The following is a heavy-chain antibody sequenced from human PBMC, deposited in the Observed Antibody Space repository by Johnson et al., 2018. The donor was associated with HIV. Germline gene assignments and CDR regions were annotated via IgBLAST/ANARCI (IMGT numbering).Heavy chain of an antibody. CDR1: EFRLSNYA. CDR3: AIVRKDIEAADGLDNDGVDM. CDR2: ISYDGSKK. V-gene: IGHV3-30*03. D-gene: IGHD6-25*01. J-gene: IGHJ3*02. Sequence: QMLLVESGGGVVQPGRSLTIYCAVSEFRLSNYAMHWVRLGPGKGLQWVAVISYDGSKKFYAESVRGRFTISRDNSKNTVYLQMDSIRGYDPAVYYCAIVRKDIEAADGLDNDGVDMWGRGTLVTV.